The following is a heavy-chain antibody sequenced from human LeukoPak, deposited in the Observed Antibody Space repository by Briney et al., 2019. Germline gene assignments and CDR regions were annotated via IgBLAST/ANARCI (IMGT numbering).Heavy chain of an antibody. D-gene: IGHD3-16*01. J-gene: IGHJ4*02. CDR1: GFISSTYG. Sequence: PGGSLRLSCAAPGFISSTYGMYWVRQAPGKGLEWVAFIRHDGSIKNYADSVKGRSTISRDNSKNTLYLQMNSLRAEDTAVYYCAKDSLADIDYWGQGTLVTVSS. CDR3: AKDSLADIDY. V-gene: IGHV3-30*02. CDR2: IRHDGSIK.